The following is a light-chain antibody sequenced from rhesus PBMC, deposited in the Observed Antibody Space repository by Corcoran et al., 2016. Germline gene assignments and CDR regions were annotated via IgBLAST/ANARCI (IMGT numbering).Light chain of an antibody. CDR1: QGISSW. CDR3: RQYSSRPLT. Sequence: DIQMTQSPSSLSASVGDTVTITCRASQGISSWLAWYQQKQGKAPKLLIYKAASLQSGVPSRFSGSGAGTDFTLTISSLQSEDFATYYCRQYSSRPLTFGGGTKVEIK. J-gene: IGKJ4*01. V-gene: IGKV1-22*01. CDR2: KAA.